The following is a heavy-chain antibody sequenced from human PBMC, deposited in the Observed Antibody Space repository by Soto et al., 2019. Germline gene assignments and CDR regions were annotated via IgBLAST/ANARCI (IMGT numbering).Heavy chain of an antibody. CDR2: VYYSGNT. J-gene: IGHJ3*02. CDR1: GGSMNNYY. CDR3: ARVWGGAFDI. V-gene: IGHV4-59*01. Sequence: PSETLSLTCPVSGGSMNNYYWSWIRQPPGKGLEWIGYVYYSGNTNYSPSLETRVTISLDTSKNQFSLKLSSVTAADTAVYYCARVWGGAFDIWGQGTMVT. D-gene: IGHD3-10*01.